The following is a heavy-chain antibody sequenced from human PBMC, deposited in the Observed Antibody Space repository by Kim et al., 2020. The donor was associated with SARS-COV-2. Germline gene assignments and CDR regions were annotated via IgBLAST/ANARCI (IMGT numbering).Heavy chain of an antibody. J-gene: IGHJ6*02. CDR2: INPSGGST. Sequence: ASVKVSCKASGYTFTSYYMHWVRQAPGQGLEWMGIINPSGGSTSYAQKFQGRVTMTRDTSTSTVYMELSSLRSEDTAVYYCARDREVFGVVTQKRSRYYYGMDVWGQGTTVTVSS. CDR1: GYTFTSYY. CDR3: ARDREVFGVVTQKRSRYYYGMDV. D-gene: IGHD3-3*01. V-gene: IGHV1-46*01.